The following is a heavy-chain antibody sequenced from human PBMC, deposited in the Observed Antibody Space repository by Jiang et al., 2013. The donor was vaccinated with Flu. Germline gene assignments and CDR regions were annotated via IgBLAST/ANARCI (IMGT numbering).Heavy chain of an antibody. V-gene: IGHV1-3*01. D-gene: IGHD3-10*01. J-gene: IGHJ4*02. CDR3: ARAGGLMTPFDY. CDR1: GYTFTSYA. CDR2: INAGNGNT. Sequence: SGAEVKKPGASVKVSCKASGYTFTSYAMHWVRQAPGQRLEWMGWINAGNGNTKYSQKFQGRVTITRDTSASTAYMELSSLRSEDTAVYYCARAGGLMTPFDYWGQGTLVTVSS.